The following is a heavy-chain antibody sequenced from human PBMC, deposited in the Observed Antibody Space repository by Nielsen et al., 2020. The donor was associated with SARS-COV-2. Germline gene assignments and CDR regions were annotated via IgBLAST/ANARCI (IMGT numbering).Heavy chain of an antibody. CDR2: IYFSGRT. J-gene: IGHJ6*02. V-gene: IGHV4-31*01. CDR1: GASISSGGYF. CDR3: ARESSGYDHYNYGMDV. D-gene: IGHD5-12*01. Sequence: SETLSLTCTVSGASISSGGYFWSWIRHHPGKGLEWIGYIYFSGRTCYNPSLKSQVTISVDTSKNQFSLSLRSVTAADTAVYYCARESSGYDHYNYGMDVWGQGTTVTVSS.